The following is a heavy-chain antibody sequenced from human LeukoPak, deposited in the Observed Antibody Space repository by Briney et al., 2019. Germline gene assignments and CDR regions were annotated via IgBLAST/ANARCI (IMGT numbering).Heavy chain of an antibody. CDR2: ISYDGRNK. CDR1: GFTFSNYG. CDR3: AKVACGGRCVSDYFDY. J-gene: IGHJ4*02. V-gene: IGHV3-30*18. Sequence: PGGSLRLSCAASGFTFSNYGMHWVRQAPGKGLEWVAVISYDGRNKYYADSVKGRFTISRDNSKNTVYLQMNSLRAEDTAVYYCAKVACGGRCVSDYFDYWGQGSLVTVSS. D-gene: IGHD2-15*01.